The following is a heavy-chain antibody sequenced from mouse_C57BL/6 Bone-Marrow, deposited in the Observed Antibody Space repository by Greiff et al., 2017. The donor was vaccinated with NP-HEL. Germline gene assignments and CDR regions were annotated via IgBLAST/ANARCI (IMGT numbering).Heavy chain of an antibody. CDR3: AKNWDYWYFDV. J-gene: IGHJ1*03. CDR2: IWSGGST. D-gene: IGHD4-1*01. CDR1: GFSLTSYG. V-gene: IGHV2-4*01. Sequence: QVQLKESGPGLVQPSQSLSITCTVSGFSLTSYGVHWVRQPPGKGLEWLGVIWSGGSTDYNAAFISRLSISKDNSKSQVFFKMNSLQADDTAIYYCAKNWDYWYFDVWGTGTTVTVSS.